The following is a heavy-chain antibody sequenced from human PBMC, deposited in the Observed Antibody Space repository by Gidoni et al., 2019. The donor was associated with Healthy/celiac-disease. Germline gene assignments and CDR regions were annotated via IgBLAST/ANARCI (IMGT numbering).Heavy chain of an antibody. Sequence: QVQLQESGPGLVKPSQNLSLTCTVSGGSISSGGYYWSWIRQHPGKGLEWIGYIYYSGSTYYNPSLKSRVTISVDTSKNQFSLKLSSVTAADTAVYYCAREIRGDIVVVPDKNWFDPWGQGTLVTVSS. CDR3: AREIRGDIVVVPDKNWFDP. CDR1: GGSISSGGYY. CDR2: IYYSGST. J-gene: IGHJ5*02. D-gene: IGHD2-2*01. V-gene: IGHV4-31*03.